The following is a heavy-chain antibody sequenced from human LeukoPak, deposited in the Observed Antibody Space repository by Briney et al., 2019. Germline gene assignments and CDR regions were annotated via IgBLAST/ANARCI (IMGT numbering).Heavy chain of an antibody. D-gene: IGHD6-13*01. CDR1: GFTFSSYA. J-gene: IGHJ4*02. CDR3: ARVVGSSWSDY. CDR2: ISYDGSNK. V-gene: IGHV3-30*04. Sequence: GRSLRLSCAAYGFTFSSYAMHWVRQAPGKGLEWVAVISYDGSNKYYADSVKGRFTISRDNSKNTLYLQMNSLRAEDTAVYYCARVVGSSWSDYWGQGTLVTVSS.